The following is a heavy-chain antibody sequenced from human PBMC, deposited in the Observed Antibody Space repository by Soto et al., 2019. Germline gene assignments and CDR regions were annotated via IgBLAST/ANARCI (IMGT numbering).Heavy chain of an antibody. CDR1: GFTFSNYC. CDR3: ANNAENYYVSKSYTTLDS. V-gene: IGHV3-74*03. CDR2: INGDGSFT. J-gene: IGHJ4*02. D-gene: IGHD3-10*01. Sequence: PGGTLRLSCAASGFTFSNYCMHWVRQAPGKGLVWVSRINGDGSFTTYADSVKGRFTISRDNATNTLFLQMDSLRAEDTAVYYCANNAENYYVSKSYTTLDSWGQGTLVTVSS.